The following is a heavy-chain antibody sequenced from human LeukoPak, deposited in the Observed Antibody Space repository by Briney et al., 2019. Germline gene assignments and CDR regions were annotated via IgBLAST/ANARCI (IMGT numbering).Heavy chain of an antibody. CDR1: GFTFSSYS. D-gene: IGHD3-3*01. V-gene: IGHV3-48*01. Sequence: PGGSLRLSCAASGFTFSSYSMNWVRQAPGKGLEWVSYISSSSSTIYYADSVKGRFTISRDNSKNTLYLQMNSLRAEDTAVYYCAKVKVTGWVRFLEWFIYGMDVWGQGTTVTVSS. CDR3: AKVKVTGWVRFLEWFIYGMDV. CDR2: ISSSSSTI. J-gene: IGHJ6*02.